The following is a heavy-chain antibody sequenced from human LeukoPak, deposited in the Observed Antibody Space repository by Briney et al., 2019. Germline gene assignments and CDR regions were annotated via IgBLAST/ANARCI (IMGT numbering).Heavy chain of an antibody. V-gene: IGHV1-69*13. CDR1: GGTFSSYA. D-gene: IGHD3-10*01. J-gene: IGHJ4*02. CDR3: ARDLAGDQRDY. Sequence: SVKVSCKASGGTFSSYATSWVRQAPGQGLEWMGGIIPIFGTANYAQKFQGRVTITADEPTSTAYMELSSLRSEDTAVYYCARDLAGDQRDYWGQGTLVTVSS. CDR2: IIPIFGTA.